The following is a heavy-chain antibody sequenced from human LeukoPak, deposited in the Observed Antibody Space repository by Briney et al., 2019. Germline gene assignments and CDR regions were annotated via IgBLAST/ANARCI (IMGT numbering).Heavy chain of an antibody. Sequence: GGSLRLSCAASGFTFRKYWLHWVRHAPGKGLVWVSRINPDDGSTSYADSVKGRFTISRDNAKSTLYLQMNSLRAEDTAVYYCLTIVEADLDAFDIWGQGTKVTVSS. J-gene: IGHJ3*02. D-gene: IGHD2-15*01. CDR1: GFTFRKYW. CDR2: INPDDGST. V-gene: IGHV3-74*01. CDR3: LTIVEADLDAFDI.